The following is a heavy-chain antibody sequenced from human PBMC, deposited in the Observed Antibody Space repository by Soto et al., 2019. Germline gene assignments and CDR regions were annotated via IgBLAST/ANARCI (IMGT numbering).Heavy chain of an antibody. Sequence: GGSLRLSCAASGFTFSSYGMHWVRQAPGKGLEWVAVISYDGSNKYYADSVKGRFTISRDNPKNTLYLQMNSLRAEDTAVYYCAKGELDPAAYYYHYHMDVWGKGTTVTVSS. CDR3: AKGELDPAAYYYHYHMDV. CDR2: ISYDGSNK. D-gene: IGHD1-7*01. J-gene: IGHJ6*03. CDR1: GFTFSSYG. V-gene: IGHV3-30*18.